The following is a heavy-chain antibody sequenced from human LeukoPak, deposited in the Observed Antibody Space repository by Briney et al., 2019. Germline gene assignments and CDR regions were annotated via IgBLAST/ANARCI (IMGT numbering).Heavy chain of an antibody. V-gene: IGHV3-21*01. CDR2: ISSSSAYI. CDR3: AELGITMIGGV. Sequence: PGGSLRLSCAASGFTLATYSMNWVRQAPGKGLEWVSSISSSSAYIYYADSVKGRFTISRDNAKNSLYLQMNSLRAEDTAVYYCAELGITMIGGVWGKRTTVTISS. CDR1: GFTLATYS. J-gene: IGHJ6*04. D-gene: IGHD3-10*02.